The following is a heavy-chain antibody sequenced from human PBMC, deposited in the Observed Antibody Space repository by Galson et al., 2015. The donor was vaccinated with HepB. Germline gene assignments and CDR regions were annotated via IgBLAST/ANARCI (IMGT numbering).Heavy chain of an antibody. CDR1: GGPFTSYI. J-gene: IGHJ3*02. CDR2: VIPILPIA. CDR3: ARADYYDTSGYPTSRNAFDI. Sequence: SVKVSCKASGGPFTSYIFNWVRQAPGQGLEYMGRVIPILPIAQYAPKFRGKVTITADNSTTAAYMELSSRRAEDTAVYYCARADYYDTSGYPTSRNAFDIWGQGTMVTVSS. D-gene: IGHD3-22*01. V-gene: IGHV1-69*02.